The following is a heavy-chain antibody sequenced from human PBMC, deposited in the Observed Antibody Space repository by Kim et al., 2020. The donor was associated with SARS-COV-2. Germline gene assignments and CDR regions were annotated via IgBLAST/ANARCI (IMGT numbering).Heavy chain of an antibody. Sequence: YIYYADSVKGRFTISRDNAKNSLYLQMNSLRAEDTAVYYCARAEGSGWVSWGQGTLVTVSS. CDR3: ARAEGSGWVS. J-gene: IGHJ5*02. D-gene: IGHD6-19*01. CDR2: YI. V-gene: IGHV3-21*01.